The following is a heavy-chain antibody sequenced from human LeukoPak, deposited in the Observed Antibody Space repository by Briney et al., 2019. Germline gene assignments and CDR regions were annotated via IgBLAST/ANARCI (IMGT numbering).Heavy chain of an antibody. CDR1: GYTFTLYY. CDR3: ARGGDHYDSSGPLH. J-gene: IGHJ4*02. D-gene: IGHD3-22*01. V-gene: IGHV1-46*01. Sequence: ASVKVSCKASGYTFTLYYIHWVRQAPGQGLEWMGMINPGGGSTNYAQKFQGRVTITRDTSTSTVYMELSSLRSEDTAVYYCARGGDHYDSSGPLHWGQGTLVTVSS. CDR2: INPGGGST.